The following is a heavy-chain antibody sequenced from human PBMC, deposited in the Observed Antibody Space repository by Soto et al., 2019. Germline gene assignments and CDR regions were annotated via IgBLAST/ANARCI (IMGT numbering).Heavy chain of an antibody. D-gene: IGHD6-13*01. CDR3: AHSYTLAAAGSVPDP. J-gene: IGHJ5*02. V-gene: IGHV2-5*02. Sequence: SGPTLVKPTQTLTLTCTFSGFSLSTSGVGVGWIRQPPGKALEWLALIYWDEDKRYSPSLKSRLTITKDTSKNQVVLKMTNMDPVETATYYCAHSYTLAAAGSVPDPWGQGTLVTVSS. CDR1: GFSLSTSGVG. CDR2: IYWDEDK.